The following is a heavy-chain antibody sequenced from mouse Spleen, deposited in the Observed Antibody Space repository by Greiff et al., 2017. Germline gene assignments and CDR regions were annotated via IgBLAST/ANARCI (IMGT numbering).Heavy chain of an antibody. J-gene: IGHJ2*01. V-gene: IGHV5-9*04. Sequence: EVKLVESGGGLVKLGGSLKLSCAASGFTFSSYAMSWVRQTPEKRLEWVATISSGGGNTYYPDSVKGRFTISRDNAKNTLYLQMSSLKSEDTAMYYCARQGVVITTATDYWGQGTTLTVSS. CDR1: GFTFSSYA. CDR3: ARQGVVITTATDY. CDR2: ISSGGGNT. D-gene: IGHD1-2*01.